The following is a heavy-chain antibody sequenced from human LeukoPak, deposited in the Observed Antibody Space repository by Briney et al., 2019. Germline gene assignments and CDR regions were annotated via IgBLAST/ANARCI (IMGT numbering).Heavy chain of an antibody. V-gene: IGHV1-69*13. CDR2: IIPIFGTA. CDR1: GGTFSSYA. CDR3: ARDLGAAFDY. J-gene: IGHJ4*02. Sequence: GASVKVSCKASGGTFSSYASSWVRQAPGQGLEWMGGIIPIFGTANYAQKFQGRVTITADESTSTAYMELSSLRSDDTAVYYCARDLGAAFDYWGQGTLVTVSS. D-gene: IGHD3-16*01.